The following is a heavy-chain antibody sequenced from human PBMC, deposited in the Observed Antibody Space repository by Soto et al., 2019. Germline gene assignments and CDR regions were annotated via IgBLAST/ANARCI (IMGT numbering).Heavy chain of an antibody. J-gene: IGHJ4*02. Sequence: EVQLVESGGGLVQPGGSLRLSCPVSGFTFSSFWMHWVRQAPGEGLGWVSRINTDGSSTSYADSVKGRFTISRDNAKNTLYLQMNSLRVEDTAMYYCAKRGVDTFGLSYWGQGTLVTVSS. CDR1: GFTFSSFW. V-gene: IGHV3-74*01. CDR2: INTDGSST. D-gene: IGHD3-10*01. CDR3: AKRGVDTFGLSY.